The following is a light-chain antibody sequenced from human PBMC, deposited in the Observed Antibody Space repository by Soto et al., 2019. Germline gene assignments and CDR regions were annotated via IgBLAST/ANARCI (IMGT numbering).Light chain of an antibody. CDR2: KAS. Sequence: DIQMTQSPSTLSASVGDRVTITCRASQSISSWLAWYQQKPGKAPKLLIYKASSLESGVPSRFSGSGSGTEFTLTISSLQPDDFATYYCQQWETFCQGTKVEIK. CDR1: QSISSW. CDR3: QQWET. J-gene: IGKJ1*01. V-gene: IGKV1-5*03.